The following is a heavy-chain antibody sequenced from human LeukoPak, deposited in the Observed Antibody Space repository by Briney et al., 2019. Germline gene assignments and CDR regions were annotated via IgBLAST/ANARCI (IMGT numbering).Heavy chain of an antibody. CDR1: GGSISSYY. CDR2: IYSSGST. V-gene: IGHV4-4*07. Sequence: PSETLSLTCTVSGGSISSYYWSWIRQPAGMGLEWIGRIYSSGSTNYDPSLKSRVTMSVDTSKNQFSLKLSSVTAADTAVYYCARSKAYYDSSGYANDCWGQGTLVTVSS. CDR3: ARSKAYYDSSGYANDC. J-gene: IGHJ4*02. D-gene: IGHD3-22*01.